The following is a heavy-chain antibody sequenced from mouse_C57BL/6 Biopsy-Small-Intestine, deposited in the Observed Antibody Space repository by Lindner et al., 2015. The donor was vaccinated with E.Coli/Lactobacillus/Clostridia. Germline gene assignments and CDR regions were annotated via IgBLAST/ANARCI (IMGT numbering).Heavy chain of an antibody. D-gene: IGHD2-10*01. CDR2: IYPRDGNT. J-gene: IGHJ2*01. CDR1: GYTFTNYD. V-gene: IGHV1-85*01. Sequence: VQLQESGPELVKPGASVKLSCKASGYTFTNYDINWVKQRPGQGLEWIGWIYPRDGNTKYNEKFKDKATLTVDTSSSTAFMELHSLTSEDSAVYFCARFPAYFNNYFDFWGPGTTLTVSS. CDR3: ARFPAYFNNYFDF.